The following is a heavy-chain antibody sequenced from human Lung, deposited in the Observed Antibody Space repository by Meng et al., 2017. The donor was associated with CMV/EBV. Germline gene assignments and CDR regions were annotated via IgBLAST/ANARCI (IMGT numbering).Heavy chain of an antibody. CDR1: GGSISSGDYY. V-gene: IGHV4-30-4*01. CDR3: ARVGGCSGGGCYHRLFDY. Sequence: QGRLQESAPGLVKPSHTLSLTCTVSGGSISSGDYYWSWIRQPPGKGLEWIGYIYYTGSTYYNPSLKSRVIISVDTSKNQFSLKLNSVTAADTAVYYCARVGGCSGGGCYHRLFDYWGQGTLVTVSS. J-gene: IGHJ4*02. D-gene: IGHD2-15*01. CDR2: IYYTGST.